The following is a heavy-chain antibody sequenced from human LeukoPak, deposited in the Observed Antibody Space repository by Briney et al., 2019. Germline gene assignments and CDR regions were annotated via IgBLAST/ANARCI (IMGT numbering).Heavy chain of an antibody. Sequence: PSETLSLTCAVYGGSFSGYYWSWIRQPPGKGLEWIGEINHSGSTNYNPSLKSRVTISVDTSKNQFSLKLSSVTAADTAVYYCARAGFSSSWYLKRSNWFDPWGQGTLVTVSS. CDR1: GGSFSGYY. CDR3: ARAGFSSSWYLKRSNWFDP. D-gene: IGHD6-13*01. J-gene: IGHJ5*02. CDR2: INHSGST. V-gene: IGHV4-34*01.